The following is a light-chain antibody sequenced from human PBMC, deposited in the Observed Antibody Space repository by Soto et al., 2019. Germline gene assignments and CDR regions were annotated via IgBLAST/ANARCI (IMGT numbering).Light chain of an antibody. CDR1: QSVSSSY. V-gene: IGKV3-20*01. CDR2: DAS. Sequence: ELVLTQSPGTLSLSPGERATLSCRASQSVSSSYLAWYKQKPGQAPRLLIYDASSRATGILDRFSGSGSGTDFTLTIRRLEPEDFAVDYCQQYGSSPTFGGGTKVDNK. J-gene: IGKJ4*01. CDR3: QQYGSSPT.